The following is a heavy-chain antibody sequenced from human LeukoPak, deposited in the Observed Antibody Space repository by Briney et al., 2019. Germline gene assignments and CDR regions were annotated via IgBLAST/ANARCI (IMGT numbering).Heavy chain of an antibody. V-gene: IGHV1-2*02. CDR1: VYTFTGYY. J-gene: IGHJ4*02. CDR3: ARGHSSLRLYYFDY. CDR2: INPNSGGT. Sequence: VSVKVSCKASVYTFTGYYMHWVRQAPGQGLEWMGWINPNSGGTNYAQKFEGRVTMTRDTSISTADMELSSLTSEDTAVYYCARGHSSLRLYYFDYWGQGTLVTVSS. D-gene: IGHD6-6*01.